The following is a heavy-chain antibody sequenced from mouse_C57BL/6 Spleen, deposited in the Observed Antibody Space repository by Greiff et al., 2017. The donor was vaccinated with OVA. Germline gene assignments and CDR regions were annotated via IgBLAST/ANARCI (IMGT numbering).Heavy chain of an antibody. CDR3: AREKAQAPDYARDY. Sequence: EVKLMESGGGLVQPGGSLSLSCAASGFTFTAYYMSWVRQPPGKALEWLGFIRNKANGYTTEYSASVKGRFTISRDNSHSILYLQRNALRAEDSATYDCAREKAQAPDYARDYWGQGTSGTVSA. CDR1: GFTFTAYY. CDR2: IRNKANGYTT. D-gene: IGHD3-2*02. J-gene: IGHJ4*01. V-gene: IGHV7-3*01.